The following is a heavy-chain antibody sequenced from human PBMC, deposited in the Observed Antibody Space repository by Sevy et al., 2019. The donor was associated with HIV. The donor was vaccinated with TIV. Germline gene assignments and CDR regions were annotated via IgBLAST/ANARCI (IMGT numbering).Heavy chain of an antibody. J-gene: IGHJ6*03. CDR3: ARSFGVSCEWELLPWYYYYYMDV. V-gene: IGHV4-61*01. D-gene: IGHD1-26*01. Sequence: SETLSLTCTVSGGSVSSGSYYWSWIRQPPGKGLEWIGYIYYSGSTNYNPSLKSRVTISVDTSKNQFSLKLSSVTAVETAMYYCARSFGVSCEWELLPWYYYYYMDVWGKGTTVTVSS. CDR1: GGSVSSGSYY. CDR2: IYYSGST.